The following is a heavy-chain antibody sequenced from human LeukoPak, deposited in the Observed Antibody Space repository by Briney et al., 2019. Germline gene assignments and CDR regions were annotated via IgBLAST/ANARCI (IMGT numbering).Heavy chain of an antibody. CDR2: ISGSGGST. V-gene: IGHV3-23*01. D-gene: IGHD5-18*01. J-gene: IGHJ4*02. CDR1: GFTFTKYA. Sequence: PGGSLRLSCTASGFTFTKYAMSWVRQAPGKGLEWVSAISGSGGSTYYADSVKGRFTISRDNSKNTLYLQMNSLRAEDTAVYYCAKDVGSYGLRWGQGTLVTVSS. CDR3: AKDVGSYGLR.